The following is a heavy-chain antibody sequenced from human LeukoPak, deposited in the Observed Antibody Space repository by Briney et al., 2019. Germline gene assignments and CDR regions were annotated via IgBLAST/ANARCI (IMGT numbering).Heavy chain of an antibody. CDR1: GGSISSSSYY. Sequence: PSETLSLTCTVSGGSISSSSYYWGWIRQPPGKGLEWIGSIYYSGNTYYNPSLKSRVTISVDTSKNQFSLKLSSVTAADTAVYYCARESEYSGSYYDPDYWGQGTLVTVSS. CDR3: ARESEYSGSYYDPDY. CDR2: IYYSGNT. D-gene: IGHD1-26*01. J-gene: IGHJ4*02. V-gene: IGHV4-39*02.